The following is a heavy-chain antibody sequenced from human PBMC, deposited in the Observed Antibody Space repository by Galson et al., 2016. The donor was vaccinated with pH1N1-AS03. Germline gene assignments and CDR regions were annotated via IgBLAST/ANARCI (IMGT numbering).Heavy chain of an antibody. D-gene: IGHD5-12*01. Sequence: SLRLSCAASEFTFSIYHMSWVRQAPGKGLEWVSYIISRSDTIYYADSVKSRFTISRDNAKNSLYLQMSSLRDDDTAVYYCARDSGYGGTFDNWGQGALVTVSS. CDR3: ARDSGYGGTFDN. CDR2: IISRSDTI. CDR1: EFTFSIYH. V-gene: IGHV3-48*02. J-gene: IGHJ4*02.